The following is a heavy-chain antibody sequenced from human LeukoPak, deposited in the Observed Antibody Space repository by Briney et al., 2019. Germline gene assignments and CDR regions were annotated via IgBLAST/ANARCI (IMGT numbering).Heavy chain of an antibody. CDR3: ARRGGLYGSGSYRFDP. D-gene: IGHD3-10*01. CDR2: IYPGDSDT. V-gene: IGHV5-51*01. J-gene: IGHJ5*02. CDR1: GYSFTTYW. Sequence: GESLKISCKGSGYSFTTYWIGWVRQMPGKVLEWMGIIYPGDSDTRYSPSFQGQVTISADKSISAAYLQWSSLKASDTAMYYCARRGGLYGSGSYRFDPWGQGTLVTVSS.